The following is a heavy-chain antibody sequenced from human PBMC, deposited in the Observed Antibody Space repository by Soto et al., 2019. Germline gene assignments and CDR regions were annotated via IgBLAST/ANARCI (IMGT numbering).Heavy chain of an antibody. CDR3: ARGFWSGLGNYFYYYMDV. Sequence: SETLSLTCSVSGGAISNYYWSWIRQPPGKGLEWIAYVSRSGTTNYNPSFKSRVSTSVALTKKQFSLNLSSLTAADTAVYYCARGFWSGLGNYFYYYMDVWGRGTTVTVSS. J-gene: IGHJ6*03. V-gene: IGHV4-59*01. CDR1: GGAISNYY. CDR2: VSRSGTT. D-gene: IGHD3-3*01.